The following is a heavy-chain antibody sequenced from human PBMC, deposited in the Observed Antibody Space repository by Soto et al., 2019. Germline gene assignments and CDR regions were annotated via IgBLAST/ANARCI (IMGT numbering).Heavy chain of an antibody. Sequence: SETLSLTCTVSGVSISSGGYYWSWIRQHPGKGLEWIGYIYYSGSTYYNPSLKSRVTISVDTSKNQFSLKLSSVTAADTAVYYCARDRYYYGSGSSPDHYYYYYYGMDVWGQGTTVTVSS. D-gene: IGHD3-10*01. CDR3: ARDRYYYGSGSSPDHYYYYYYGMDV. V-gene: IGHV4-31*03. J-gene: IGHJ6*02. CDR2: IYYSGST. CDR1: GVSISSGGYY.